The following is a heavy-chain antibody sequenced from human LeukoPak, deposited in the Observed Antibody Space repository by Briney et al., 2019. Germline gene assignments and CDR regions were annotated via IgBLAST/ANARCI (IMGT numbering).Heavy chain of an antibody. V-gene: IGHV1-2*02. D-gene: IGHD3-16*02. CDR2: INPNSGGT. CDR3: ARDRRPLRLGELSSALDY. CDR1: GYTFTGYY. Sequence: ASVKVSCKASGYTFTGYYMHWVRQAPGQGLEWMGWINPNSGGTNYAQKFQGRVTMTRDTSISTAYMELSRLRSDDTAVYYCARDRRPLRLGELSSALDYWGQGTLVTVSS. J-gene: IGHJ4*02.